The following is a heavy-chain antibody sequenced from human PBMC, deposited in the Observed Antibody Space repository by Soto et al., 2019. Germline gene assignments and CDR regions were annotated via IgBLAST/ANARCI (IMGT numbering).Heavy chain of an antibody. Sequence: QMQESGPGLVEPSGTLSLTCDVSGVSISSGSWWSWVRQPPGKGLEWIGEIFHSGSTKYNPSLKSRVTISVDTPKNHVSRRVTAVTAADTAVYYCARDGPDGYNLGYWGQGTLVSVSS. CDR2: IFHSGST. V-gene: IGHV4-4*02. J-gene: IGHJ4*02. CDR1: GVSISSGSW. CDR3: ARDGPDGYNLGY. D-gene: IGHD5-12*01.